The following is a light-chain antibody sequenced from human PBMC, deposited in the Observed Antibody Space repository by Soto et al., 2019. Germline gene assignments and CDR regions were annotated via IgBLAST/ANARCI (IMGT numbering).Light chain of an antibody. CDR3: QHYSTSAPT. CDR2: AAS. V-gene: IGKV1-17*01. J-gene: IGKJ1*01. CDR1: QGIGND. Sequence: TQSPSSLSASPGDRVTISCRASQGIGNDLAWYQQKPGHAPRLLIYAASTWSSGVPYRFSGSGSGTEFTLTISRLEPDDFATYYCQHYSTSAPTFGQGTKVDIK.